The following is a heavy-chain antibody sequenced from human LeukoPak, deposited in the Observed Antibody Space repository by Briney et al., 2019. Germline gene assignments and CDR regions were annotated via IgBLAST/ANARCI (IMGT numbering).Heavy chain of an antibody. CDR1: GYTFTDYY. J-gene: IGHJ5*01. Sequence: ASVKVSCTASGYTFTDYYIQWVRRAPGQGLECMGWFNPNSGGSDYAQKFQGRVTMTGDTSISSGYMELSRLISDDTAVYYCAREKLRYFEKTGFDSWGQGTLVTVSS. CDR3: AREKLRYFEKTGFDS. CDR2: FNPNSGGS. V-gene: IGHV1-2*02. D-gene: IGHD3-9*01.